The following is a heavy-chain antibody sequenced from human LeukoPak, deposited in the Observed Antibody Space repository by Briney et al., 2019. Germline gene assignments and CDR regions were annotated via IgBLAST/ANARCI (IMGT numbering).Heavy chain of an antibody. D-gene: IGHD6-19*01. J-gene: IGHJ4*02. CDR2: MNPSSGDT. CDR3: ARRTVAGADS. CDR1: GYTFIGYD. V-gene: IGHV1-8*01. Sequence: ASVKVSCKAFGYTFIGYDINWVRQAPGQGLEFLGWMNPSSGDTGYAHKFLGRLTITKNTSISTAYMELSSLRSEDTAVYYCARRTVAGADSWGQGTLVTVSS.